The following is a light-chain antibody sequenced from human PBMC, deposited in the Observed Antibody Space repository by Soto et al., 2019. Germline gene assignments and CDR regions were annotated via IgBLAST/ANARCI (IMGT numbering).Light chain of an antibody. CDR2: GSS. V-gene: IGLV1-40*01. J-gene: IGLJ3*02. CDR3: RCYDYRLSGGV. CDR1: SSNIGAGYD. Sequence: QSVLTQPPSVSGAPGQRVTISCTGSSSNIGAGYDVHWYQQLPGRAPRLLIYGSSSRPSGVPDRISGSKSGTSASLAITGLQAEDEAVYCCRCYDYRLSGGVFGGGTKLTVL.